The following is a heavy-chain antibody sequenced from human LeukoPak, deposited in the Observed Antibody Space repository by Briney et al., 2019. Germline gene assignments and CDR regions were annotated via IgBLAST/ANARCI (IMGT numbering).Heavy chain of an antibody. Sequence: SETLSLTCTVSGGSISSSSYYWGWIRQSPGKGLEWIGSIYYSGSTYYNPSLKSRVTISVDTSKNQFSLKLSSVTAADTAVYYCARHGSYYGSAPHYYFDYWGQGTLVTVSS. CDR1: GGSISSSSYY. V-gene: IGHV4-39*01. D-gene: IGHD3-10*01. CDR2: IYYSGST. J-gene: IGHJ4*02. CDR3: ARHGSYYGSAPHYYFDY.